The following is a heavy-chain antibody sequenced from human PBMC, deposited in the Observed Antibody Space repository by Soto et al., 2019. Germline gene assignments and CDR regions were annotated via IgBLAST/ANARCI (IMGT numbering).Heavy chain of an antibody. V-gene: IGHV1-58*01. CDR3: AAADDYVWGSYRYTLGAFDI. Sequence: VASVKVSSKASGFTFTSSAVQWVRQARGQRLEWIGWIVVGSGNTNYAQRFQERVTITRDMSTSTAYMELSSLRSEDTAVYYCAAADDYVWGSYRYTLGAFDIWGQGTMVTVSS. CDR1: GFTFTSSA. CDR2: IVVGSGNT. D-gene: IGHD3-16*02. J-gene: IGHJ3*02.